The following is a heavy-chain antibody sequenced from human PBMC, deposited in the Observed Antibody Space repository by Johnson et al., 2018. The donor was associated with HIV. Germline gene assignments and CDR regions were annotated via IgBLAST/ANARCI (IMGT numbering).Heavy chain of an antibody. J-gene: IGHJ3*02. Sequence: QMLLVESGGGVVQPGGSLRLSCAASGLTFSIYGMHWVRQAPGKGLEWVAFMRYDGSNKYYADSVKGRFTISRDNSKNTLYLQMNSLRAEDTAVYYCARRFFPGITVALDAFDIWGQGTMVTVSS. CDR1: GLTFSIYG. CDR2: MRYDGSNK. CDR3: ARRFFPGITVALDAFDI. D-gene: IGHD6-19*01. V-gene: IGHV3-30*02.